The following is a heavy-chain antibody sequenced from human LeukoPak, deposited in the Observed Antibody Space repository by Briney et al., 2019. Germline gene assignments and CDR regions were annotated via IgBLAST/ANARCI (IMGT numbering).Heavy chain of an antibody. CDR1: GYTFTSDG. V-gene: IGHV1-2*06. CDR2: INPNSGGT. Sequence: GASVKVSCKASGYTFTSDGISWVRQAPGQGLEWMGRINPNSGGTNSAQNFQGRITMTRDTSISTAYMELSRLRSDDTAVYYCARGDFWSGYHQNWFDPWGQGTLVTVSS. D-gene: IGHD3-3*01. CDR3: ARGDFWSGYHQNWFDP. J-gene: IGHJ5*02.